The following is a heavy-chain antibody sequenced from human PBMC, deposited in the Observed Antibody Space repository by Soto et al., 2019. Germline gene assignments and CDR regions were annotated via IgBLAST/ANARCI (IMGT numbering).Heavy chain of an antibody. Sequence: SETLSLTCTVSGGSISSYYWSWIRQPPGKGLEWIGYIYYSGSTNYTPSLKSRVTISVDTSKNQFSLKLSSVTAADTAVYYCARPPGGGVFDIWGKGTMVTVSS. V-gene: IGHV4-59*01. CDR1: GGSISSYY. D-gene: IGHD1-26*01. CDR2: IYYSGST. CDR3: ARPPGGGVFDI. J-gene: IGHJ3*02.